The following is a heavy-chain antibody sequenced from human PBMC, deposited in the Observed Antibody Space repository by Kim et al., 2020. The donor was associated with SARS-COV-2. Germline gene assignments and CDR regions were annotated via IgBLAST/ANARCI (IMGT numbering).Heavy chain of an antibody. V-gene: IGHV4-4*02. Sequence: SETLSLTCAVSGGSISSSNWWSWVRQPPGKGLEWIGEIYHSGSTNYNPSLKSRVTISVDKSKNQFSLKLSSVNAADTAVYYCAREGPFEYYYDSSGYSFRWFDPWGQGTLVTVSS. CDR2: IYHSGST. J-gene: IGHJ5*02. CDR3: AREGPFEYYYDSSGYSFRWFDP. CDR1: GGSISSSNW. D-gene: IGHD3-22*01.